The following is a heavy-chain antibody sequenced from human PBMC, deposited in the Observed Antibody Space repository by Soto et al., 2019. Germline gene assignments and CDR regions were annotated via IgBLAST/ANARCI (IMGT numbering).Heavy chain of an antibody. CDR2: INTYNGNS. J-gene: IGHJ4*02. Sequence: ASVKVSCKASGYTLTNYAVSWVRQAPGQGPEWMGWINTYNGNSNYAQKFQGRVTMTTDTSTNTAYMELRSLTSDDTAVYYCARDCTGGSCFCIYWGQGTLVTVSS. D-gene: IGHD2-15*01. CDR1: GYTLTNYA. CDR3: ARDCTGGSCFCIY. V-gene: IGHV1-18*01.